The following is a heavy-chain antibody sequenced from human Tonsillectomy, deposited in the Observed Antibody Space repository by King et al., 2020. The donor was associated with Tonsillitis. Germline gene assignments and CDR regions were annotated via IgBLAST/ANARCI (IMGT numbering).Heavy chain of an antibody. Sequence: VQLVESGGGLFKPGGSLRLSFAASGFTFITFSMNWVRQAPGRGLEWVSFIRGSSAYIENADSVKGRFTVSRDNAKNSLFLQMNSLRAEDTAIYYCARDLGRLSGSYFDYWGQGTPVTVSS. CDR2: IRGSSAYI. CDR1: GFTFITFS. V-gene: IGHV3-21*01. CDR3: ARDLGRLSGSYFDY. J-gene: IGHJ4*02. D-gene: IGHD1-26*01.